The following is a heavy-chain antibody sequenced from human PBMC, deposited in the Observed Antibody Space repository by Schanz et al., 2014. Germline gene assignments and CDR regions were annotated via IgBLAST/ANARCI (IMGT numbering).Heavy chain of an antibody. V-gene: IGHV3-11*06. CDR3: ARANYRRKINLDY. CDR1: GFTFSDYY. J-gene: IGHJ4*02. Sequence: GQLAESGGGLVQPGGSLRLSCAASGFTFSDYYMSWIRQAPGKGLEWVSYISGTTTYTNYADSVKGRFTISRDNAKNSLYLQMNSLRAEDTAVYYCARANYRRKINLDYWGRGTLVTVSS. CDR2: ISGTTTYT. D-gene: IGHD3-10*01.